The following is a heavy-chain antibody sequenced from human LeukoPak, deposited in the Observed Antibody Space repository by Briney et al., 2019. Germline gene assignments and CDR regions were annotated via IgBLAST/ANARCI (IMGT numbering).Heavy chain of an antibody. CDR2: FDPEDGET. Sequence: ASVKVSCKVSGYTLTELSMHWVRQAPGKGLEWMGGFDPEDGETIYAQKFQGRVTMTRDTSTSTVYMELSSLRSEDTAVYYCARDPSGSYGDYWGQGTLVTVSS. CDR3: ARDPSGSYGDY. CDR1: GYTLTELS. V-gene: IGHV1-24*01. D-gene: IGHD1-26*01. J-gene: IGHJ4*02.